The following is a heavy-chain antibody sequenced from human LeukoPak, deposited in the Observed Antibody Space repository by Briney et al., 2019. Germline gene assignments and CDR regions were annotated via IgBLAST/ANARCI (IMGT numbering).Heavy chain of an antibody. CDR3: ARSHHSSGYYSFFDY. CDR2: INHSGST. CDR1: GGSFSGYY. D-gene: IGHD3-22*01. Sequence: ASETLSLTCAVYGGSFSGYYWSWIRQPPGKGLEWIGEINHSGSTNYNPSLKSRVTISVDTSKNQFSLKLSSVTAADTAVYYCARSHHSSGYYSFFDYWGQGTLVTVSS. V-gene: IGHV4-34*01. J-gene: IGHJ4*02.